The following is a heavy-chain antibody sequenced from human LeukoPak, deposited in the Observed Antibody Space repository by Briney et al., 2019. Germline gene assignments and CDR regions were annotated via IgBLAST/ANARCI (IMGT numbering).Heavy chain of an antibody. V-gene: IGHV3-23*01. J-gene: IGHJ4*02. CDR3: AKDVVKIAAAGYYFDY. CDR1: GFTLSSYA. D-gene: IGHD6-13*01. Sequence: GGSLRLSCAASGFTLSSYAMSWVRQAPGKGLEWVSAISGSGGSTYYADSVKGRFTISRDNSKNTLYLQMNSLRAEDTAVYYCAKDVVKIAAAGYYFDYWGQGTLVTVSS. CDR2: ISGSGGST.